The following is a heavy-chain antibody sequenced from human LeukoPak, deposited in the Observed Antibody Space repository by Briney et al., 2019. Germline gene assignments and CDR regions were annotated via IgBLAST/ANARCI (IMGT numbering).Heavy chain of an antibody. CDR1: GFTFSDYY. CDR2: ISSSSSYI. CDR3: ARDTYDSSGYYNYYYYGMDV. J-gene: IGHJ6*02. V-gene: IGHV3-11*06. Sequence: GGSLRLSCAASGFTFSDYYMSWIRQAPGKGLEWVSSISSSSSYIYYADSVKGRFTISRDNAKNSLYLQMNSLRAEDTAVYYCARDTYDSSGYYNYYYYGMDVWGQGPRSPSP. D-gene: IGHD3-22*01.